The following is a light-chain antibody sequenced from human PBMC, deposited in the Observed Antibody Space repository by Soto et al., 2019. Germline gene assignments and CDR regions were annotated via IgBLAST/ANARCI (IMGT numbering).Light chain of an antibody. CDR2: DAS. CDR3: QHYNSYWT. J-gene: IGKJ1*01. Sequence: DLQMTQSPSTLSASVGDRVTITCRASQSIRSWLAWYQPKPGKAPKVLIYDASSLESGGPSLSSGSGARTEFTTTISSQQADDVTSYCYQHYNSYWTFGQGTKVDIK. CDR1: QSIRSW. V-gene: IGKV1-5*01.